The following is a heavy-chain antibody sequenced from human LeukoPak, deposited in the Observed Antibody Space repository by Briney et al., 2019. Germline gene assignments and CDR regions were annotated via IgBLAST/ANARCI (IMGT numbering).Heavy chain of an antibody. CDR3: ARQESRNYYYEGLDY. V-gene: IGHV3-21*01. D-gene: IGHD3-22*01. CDR1: GFTFSSYS. J-gene: IGHJ4*02. Sequence: GGSLRLSCAASGFTFSSYSMNWVRQAPGKGLEWVSSITSSSSYIYYADSVKGRFTISRDNSKNTVYLQMNSLRPDDTAIYFCARQESRNYYYEGLDYWGQGNLVTVSS. CDR2: ITSSSSYI.